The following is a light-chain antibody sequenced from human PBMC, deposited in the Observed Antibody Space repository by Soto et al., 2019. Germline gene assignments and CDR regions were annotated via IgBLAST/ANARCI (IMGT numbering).Light chain of an antibody. V-gene: IGLV2-14*01. Sequence: QSVLTQPASVSGSPGQSITISCTGTSSDVGGYNYVSWYQQHPGKAPKLMIYDVSNRPSGVSNRFSGSKSGNTASLPISGLQAEDEADYYCSSYTSSSTLVVVGGGTKLTVL. CDR1: SSDVGGYNY. J-gene: IGLJ2*01. CDR2: DVS. CDR3: SSYTSSSTLVV.